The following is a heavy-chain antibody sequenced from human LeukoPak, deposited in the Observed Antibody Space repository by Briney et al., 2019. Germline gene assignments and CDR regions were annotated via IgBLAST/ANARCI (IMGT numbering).Heavy chain of an antibody. CDR2: IRYDGSNK. V-gene: IGHV3-30*02. D-gene: IGHD2-2*01. CDR3: AKERLGYCSSTSCQGHDY. J-gene: IGHJ4*02. Sequence: PGGSLRLSCAASGFTFSSYGMHWVRQAPGKGLEWVAFIRYDGSNKYYAVSVKGRFTISRDNSKNTLYLQMNSLRAEDTAVYYCAKERLGYCSSTSCQGHDYWGQGTLVTVSS. CDR1: GFTFSSYG.